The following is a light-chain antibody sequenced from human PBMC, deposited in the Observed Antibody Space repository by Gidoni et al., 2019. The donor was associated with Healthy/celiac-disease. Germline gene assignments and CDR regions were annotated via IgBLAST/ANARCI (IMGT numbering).Light chain of an antibody. CDR3: QQYYSTPLT. V-gene: IGKV4-1*01. CDR1: QSVLYSSNNKNY. Sequence: DIVMTQSPDSLAVSLGEGATINCKSSQSVLYSSNNKNYLAWYQQKPGQPPKLLIYWASTRESGVPDRFSGSGSGTDFTLTISSLQAEDVAVYYCQQYYSTPLTFGGXTKVEIK. J-gene: IGKJ4*01. CDR2: WAS.